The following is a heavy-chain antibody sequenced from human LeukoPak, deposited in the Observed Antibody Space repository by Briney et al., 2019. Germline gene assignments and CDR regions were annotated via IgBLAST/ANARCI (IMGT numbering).Heavy chain of an antibody. Sequence: KASETLSLTCTVSGGSISSYYWSWIRQPPGKGLEWIGYIYYSGSTNYNPSLKSRVTMSVDTSKNQFSLKLSSVTAADTAVYYCASSYYYDSSGYWSLVGWGQGTLVTVSS. J-gene: IGHJ4*02. CDR3: ASSYYYDSSGYWSLVG. CDR1: GGSISSYY. CDR2: IYYSGST. D-gene: IGHD3-22*01. V-gene: IGHV4-59*01.